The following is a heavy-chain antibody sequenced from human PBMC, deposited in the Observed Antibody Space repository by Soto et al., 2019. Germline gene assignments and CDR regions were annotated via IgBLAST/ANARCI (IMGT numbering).Heavy chain of an antibody. CDR3: ASSPHWGSFDY. D-gene: IGHD7-27*01. V-gene: IGHV3-33*01. J-gene: IGHJ4*02. Sequence: QVQLVESGGGVVQPGRSLRLSCAASGFTFSSYGMHWVRQAPGKGLEWVAVIWYDGSNKYYADSVKGRFTISRDNSKNTLYLQMNSLRAEDTAVYYCASSPHWGSFDYWGQGTLVTVSS. CDR2: IWYDGSNK. CDR1: GFTFSSYG.